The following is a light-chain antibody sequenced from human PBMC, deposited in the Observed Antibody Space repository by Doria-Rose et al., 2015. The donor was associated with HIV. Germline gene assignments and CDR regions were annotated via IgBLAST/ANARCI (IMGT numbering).Light chain of an antibody. CDR1: QGIGGD. Sequence: EIVMTQSPATLSVSPGGRATLSCRASQGIGGDLAWYQQKPGQAPRLLIYRASIRATGIPPRFTGGGSGTEFTLTISSLQSEDFAVYFCQQYSQWPPYTFGQGTKLEVK. CDR2: RAS. CDR3: QQYSQWPPYT. V-gene: IGKV3-15*01. J-gene: IGKJ2*01.